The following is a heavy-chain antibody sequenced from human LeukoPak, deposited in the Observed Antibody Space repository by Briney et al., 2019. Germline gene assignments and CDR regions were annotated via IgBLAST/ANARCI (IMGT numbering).Heavy chain of an antibody. J-gene: IGHJ3*02. D-gene: IGHD2-2*01. Sequence: ASVKVSCKASGYTFTSYDINWVRQATGQGLEWMGWMNPNSGNTGYAQKFQGRVTMTRNTSISTAYMELSGLRSEDTAVYYCARVEWYQLLSPADAFDIWGQGTMVTVSS. V-gene: IGHV1-8*01. CDR3: ARVEWYQLLSPADAFDI. CDR1: GYTFTSYD. CDR2: MNPNSGNT.